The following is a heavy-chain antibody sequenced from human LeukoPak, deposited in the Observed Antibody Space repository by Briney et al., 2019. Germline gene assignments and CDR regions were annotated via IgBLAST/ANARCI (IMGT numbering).Heavy chain of an antibody. J-gene: IGHJ5*02. CDR3: ARTSNWFDP. V-gene: IGHV4-59*06. CDR2: IYYSGST. Sequence: PSETLSLTCTVSGGSISSYYWSWIRQPPGKGLEWIGYIYYSGSTYYNPSLKSRVTISVDTSKNQFSLKLSSATAADTAVYYCARTSNWFDPWGQGTLVTVSS. CDR1: GGSISSYY.